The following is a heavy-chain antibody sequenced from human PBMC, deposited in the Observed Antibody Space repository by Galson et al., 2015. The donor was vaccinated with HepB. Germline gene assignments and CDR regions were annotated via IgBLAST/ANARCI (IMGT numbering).Heavy chain of an antibody. CDR3: AKDVAVAVAVILDY. D-gene: IGHD6-19*01. CDR2: ISYDGSNK. V-gene: IGHV3-30*18. J-gene: IGHJ4*02. CDR1: GFTFSSYG. Sequence: SLRLSCAASGFTFSSYGMHWVRQAPGKGLEWVAVISYDGSNKYYADSVKGRFTISRDNSKNTLYLQMNSLRAEDTAVYYCAKDVAVAVAVILDYWGQGTLVTVSS.